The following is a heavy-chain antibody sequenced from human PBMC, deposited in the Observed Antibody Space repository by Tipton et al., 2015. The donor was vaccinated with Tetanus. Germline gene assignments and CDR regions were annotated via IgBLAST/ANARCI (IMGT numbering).Heavy chain of an antibody. CDR2: IPPFIGAD. D-gene: IGHD3-22*01. V-gene: IGHV1-69*01. CDR1: GGTFRTYA. CDR3: HCRGNHYYEIGNFSQDHAFDI. Sequence: QLVQSGAEVKKPGSSVKVSCKAAGGTFRTYAFGWVRQAPGQGLEWMGGIPPFIGADDLAAKFQGRVPIPAEEAASTVYMELSSLRSDDTAVYYCHCRGNHYYEIGNFSQDHAFDIWGQGTMVIVSS. J-gene: IGHJ3*02.